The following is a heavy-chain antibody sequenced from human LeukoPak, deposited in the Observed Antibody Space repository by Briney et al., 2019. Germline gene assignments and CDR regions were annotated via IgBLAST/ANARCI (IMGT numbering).Heavy chain of an antibody. D-gene: IGHD5-18*01. Sequence: PGGSLRLSCAASGFTFSSYWMSWVRQAPGKGLEWVANIKQDGSEKYYVDSVKGRFTISRDNAKNSLYLQMNSLRAEDTAVYYCARGNGYSYGSWYYYYYGMDVWGQGTTVTVSS. V-gene: IGHV3-7*01. CDR3: ARGNGYSYGSWYYYYYGMDV. CDR1: GFTFSSYW. J-gene: IGHJ6*02. CDR2: IKQDGSEK.